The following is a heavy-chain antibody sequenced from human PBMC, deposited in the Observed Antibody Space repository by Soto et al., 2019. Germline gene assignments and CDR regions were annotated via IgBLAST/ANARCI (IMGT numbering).Heavy chain of an antibody. V-gene: IGHV1-18*01. J-gene: IGHJ6*02. CDR3: ARTKQWPPRGMDV. Sequence: ASVKVSCKASGYTFTNYDINWVRQAPGQGLEWMGWISAYNGDTNYAQKLQGRVTMTTDTSTSTAYMELRSLRSDDTAVYYCARTKQWPPRGMDVWGQGTTVTVSS. D-gene: IGHD6-19*01. CDR2: ISAYNGDT. CDR1: GYTFTNYD.